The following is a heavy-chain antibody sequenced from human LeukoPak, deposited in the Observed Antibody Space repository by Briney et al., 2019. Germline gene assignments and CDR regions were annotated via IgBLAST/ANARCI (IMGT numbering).Heavy chain of an antibody. D-gene: IGHD3-3*01. J-gene: IGHJ4*02. CDR3: ARDLSGYSSFDY. V-gene: IGHV4-31*03. Sequence: SETLTLTCTVSGGSISVGGHYWSWIRQLPGKGLEWIGYIYYRGSTYYNPSLKSRVTMSVDTSKNQFSLKLSSVTAADTAVYYCARDLSGYSSFDYWGQGTLVTVSP. CDR1: GGSISVGGHY. CDR2: IYYRGST.